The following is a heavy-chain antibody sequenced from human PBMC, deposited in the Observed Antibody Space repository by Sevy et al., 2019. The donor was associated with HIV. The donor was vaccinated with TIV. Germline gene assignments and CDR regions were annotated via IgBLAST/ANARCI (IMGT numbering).Heavy chain of an antibody. CDR2: ISGSGGST. CDR3: AKEPMVATSLTFDY. D-gene: IGHD5-12*01. V-gene: IGHV3-23*01. Sequence: GGSLRLSCTASGFTFDSYAMSWVRQAPGKGLEWVSAISGSGGSTYYADSVKGRFTISRDNSKNTLYLQMNSLRAEDTAVYYCAKEPMVATSLTFDYWGQGTLVTVSS. CDR1: GFTFDSYA. J-gene: IGHJ4*02.